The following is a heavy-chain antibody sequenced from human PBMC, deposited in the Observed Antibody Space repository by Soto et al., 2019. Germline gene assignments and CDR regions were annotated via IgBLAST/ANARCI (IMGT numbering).Heavy chain of an antibody. CDR2: ISYDGSNK. CDR1: GFTFSSYA. CDR3: ARDRYDTNRRALDY. Sequence: QVQLVESGGGVVQPGRSLRLSCAASGFTFSSYAMHWVRQAPGKGLEWVAVISYDGSNKYYADSVKGRFTISRDNSKNTLYLQMNSLRAEDTAVYYCARDRYDTNRRALDYWGQGTLVTVSS. J-gene: IGHJ4*02. D-gene: IGHD3-22*01. V-gene: IGHV3-30-3*01.